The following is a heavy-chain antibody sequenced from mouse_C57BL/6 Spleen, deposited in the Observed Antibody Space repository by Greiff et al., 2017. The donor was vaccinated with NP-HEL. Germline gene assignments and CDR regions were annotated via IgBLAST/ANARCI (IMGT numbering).Heavy chain of an antibody. J-gene: IGHJ1*03. V-gene: IGHV1-69*01. D-gene: IGHD2-4*01. CDR2: IGPSDSYT. CDR3: ARINDWYFDV. CDR1: GYTFTSYW. Sequence: VQLQQPGAELVMPGASVKLSCKASGYTFTSYWMHWVKQRPGQGLEWIGEIGPSDSYTNYNQKFKGKSTLTVDKSSSTAYMQLSSLTSEDSAVYYCARINDWYFDVWGTGTTVTVSS.